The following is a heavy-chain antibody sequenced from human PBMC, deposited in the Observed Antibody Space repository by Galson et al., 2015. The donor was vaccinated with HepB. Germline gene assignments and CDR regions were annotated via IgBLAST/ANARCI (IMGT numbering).Heavy chain of an antibody. V-gene: IGHV3-49*03. CDR3: TRDWETTVTTRYFDY. Sequence: SLRLSCAASGFTFGDYAMSWFRQAPGKGLEWVGFIRSKAYGGTTEYAASVKGRFTISRDDSKSIAYLQMNSLKTEDTAVYYCTRDWETTVTTRYFDYWGQGTLVTVSS. J-gene: IGHJ4*02. CDR2: IRSKAYGGTT. D-gene: IGHD4-17*01. CDR1: GFTFGDYA.